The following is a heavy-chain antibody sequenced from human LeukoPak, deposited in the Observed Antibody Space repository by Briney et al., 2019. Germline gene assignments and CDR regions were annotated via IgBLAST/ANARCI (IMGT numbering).Heavy chain of an antibody. D-gene: IGHD6-6*01. J-gene: IGHJ5*02. V-gene: IGHV1-18*01. CDR1: GYTFTSYG. CDR2: ISAYNGNT. CDR3: ARDGIGGSSSAWFDP. Sequence: ASVKVSCKASGYTFTSYGISWVRQAPGQGLEWMGWISAYNGNTNYAQKLQGRVTMTRDTSTSTVYMELSSLRSEDTAVYYCARDGIGGSSSAWFDPWGQGTLVTVSS.